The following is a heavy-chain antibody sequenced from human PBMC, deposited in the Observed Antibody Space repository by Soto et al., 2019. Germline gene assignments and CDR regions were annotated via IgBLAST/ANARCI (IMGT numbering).Heavy chain of an antibody. CDR2: INAGNGNT. CDR1: GYTFTSYA. V-gene: IGHV1-3*01. CDR3: ARDLIAAAGTGGGFDY. Sequence: GASVKVSCKASGYTFTSYAMHWVRQAPGQRLEWMGWINAGNGNTKYSQKFQGRVTMTTDTSTSTAYMELRSLRSDDTAVYYCARDLIAAAGTGGGFDYWGQGTLVTVSS. J-gene: IGHJ4*02. D-gene: IGHD6-13*01.